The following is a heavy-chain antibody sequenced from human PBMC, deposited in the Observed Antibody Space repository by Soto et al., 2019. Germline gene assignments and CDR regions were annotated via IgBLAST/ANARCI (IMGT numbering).Heavy chain of an antibody. CDR3: VQGSGSYGGGRLNNWFDP. V-gene: IGHV4-39*01. D-gene: IGHD3-10*01. CDR2: IYYSGST. Sequence: SETLSLTCTVSGGSISSSSYYWGWIRQPPGKGLEWIGSIYYSGSTYYNPSLKSRVTISVDTSKNQFSLKLSSVTAADTAVYYCVQGSGSYGGGRLNNWFDPWGQGTLVTAPQ. J-gene: IGHJ5*02. CDR1: GGSISSSSYY.